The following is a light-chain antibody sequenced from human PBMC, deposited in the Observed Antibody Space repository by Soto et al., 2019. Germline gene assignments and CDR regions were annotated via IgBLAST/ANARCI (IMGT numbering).Light chain of an antibody. V-gene: IGKV1-12*01. Sequence: DIQMTQSPSTLSASVGDRVTITCRASQSIGDSLAWYQQKPGKAPKLLIYAASSLQSGVPSRFSGSGSGTDFTLTISSLQPEDFATYYCQHADSFPLITFGQGTRLEIK. CDR2: AAS. CDR3: QHADSFPLIT. J-gene: IGKJ5*01. CDR1: QSIGDS.